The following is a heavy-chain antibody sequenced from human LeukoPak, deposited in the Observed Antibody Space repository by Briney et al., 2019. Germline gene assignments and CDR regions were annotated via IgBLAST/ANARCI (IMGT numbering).Heavy chain of an antibody. CDR3: ARVSGYCSGGSCYGPLDY. CDR1: GYSFTSYW. CDR2: IYPGDSDT. D-gene: IGHD2-15*01. V-gene: IGHV5-51*01. Sequence: GESLKISCKGSGYSFTSYWIGWVRQMPGKGLEWMGIIYPGDSDTRYSPSFQGQVTISADKSISTAYLQWSSLKASDTAMYYCARVSGYCSGGSCYGPLDYWGQGTLVTVSS. J-gene: IGHJ4*02.